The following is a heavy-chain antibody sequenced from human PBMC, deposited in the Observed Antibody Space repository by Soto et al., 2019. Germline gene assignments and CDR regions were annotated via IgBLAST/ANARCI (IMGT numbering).Heavy chain of an antibody. CDR3: ARGVVIIRSWFDP. CDR1: GGSVSSGSYY. Sequence: PSETLSLTCTASGGSVSSGSYYWSWIRQPPGKGLEWIGYIYYSGSTNYNPSLKSRVTISVDTSKNQFSLKLSSVTAADTAVYYCARGVVIIRSWFDPWGQGTLVTVSS. CDR2: IYYSGST. D-gene: IGHD3-3*01. J-gene: IGHJ5*02. V-gene: IGHV4-61*01.